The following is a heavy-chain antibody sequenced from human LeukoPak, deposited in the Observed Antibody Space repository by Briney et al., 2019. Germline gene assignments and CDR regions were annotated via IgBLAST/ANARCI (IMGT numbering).Heavy chain of an antibody. CDR2: IYYSGST. J-gene: IGHJ4*02. CDR3: ASADSSGYYFDY. D-gene: IGHD3-22*01. V-gene: IGHV4-31*03. Sequence: SQPLTLTCTLSGDSISSGGYYWRSIRQHPGKGLECIGYIYYSGSTYYNPSLKSRVTISVDTSKNQFSLKLSSVTAADTAVYYCASADSSGYYFDYWGQGTLVTVSS. CDR1: GDSISSGGYY.